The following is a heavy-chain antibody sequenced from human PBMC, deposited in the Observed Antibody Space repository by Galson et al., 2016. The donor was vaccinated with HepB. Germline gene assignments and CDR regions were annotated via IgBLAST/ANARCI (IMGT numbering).Heavy chain of an antibody. CDR3: TRVDVTIFGVIIDSGDH. Sequence: SVKVSCKASGGTFSSYTISWVRQAPGQGLEWMGCISAYNGNTNYAQKLQGRVTMTTDTSTSTAYMELRSLRSDDTAVYFCTRVDVTIFGVIIDSGDHWGQGTLVTVSS. CDR2: ISAYNGNT. V-gene: IGHV1-18*01. D-gene: IGHD3-3*01. J-gene: IGHJ4*02. CDR1: GGTFSSYT.